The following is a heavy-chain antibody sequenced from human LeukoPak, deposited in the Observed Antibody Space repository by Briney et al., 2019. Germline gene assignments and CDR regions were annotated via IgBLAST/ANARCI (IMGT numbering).Heavy chain of an antibody. V-gene: IGHV3-30*03. CDR2: ISYDGSNK. D-gene: IGHD5-24*01. Sequence: PGGSLRLSCAAPGFTFSSYGMHWVPQAPGKGLEWVAVISYDGSNKYYADSVKGRFTISRDNSKNTLNLQMNSLRVEDTAVYYCAPEGDGYILFDYWGQGTLVTVSS. J-gene: IGHJ4*02. CDR1: GFTFSSYG. CDR3: APEGDGYILFDY.